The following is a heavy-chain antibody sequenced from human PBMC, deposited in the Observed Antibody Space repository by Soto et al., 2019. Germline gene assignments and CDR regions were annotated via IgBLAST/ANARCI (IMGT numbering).Heavy chain of an antibody. CDR3: AFQWLHDAFDI. CDR1: GFTFSSYA. CDR2: ISYDGSNK. Sequence: GESLRLSCAASGFTFSSYAMHWVRQAPGKGLEWVAVISYDGSNKYYADSVKGRFTISRDNSKNTLYLQMNSLRAEDTAVYYCAFQWLHDAFDIWGQGTMVTVSS. J-gene: IGHJ3*02. V-gene: IGHV3-30-3*01. D-gene: IGHD3-22*01.